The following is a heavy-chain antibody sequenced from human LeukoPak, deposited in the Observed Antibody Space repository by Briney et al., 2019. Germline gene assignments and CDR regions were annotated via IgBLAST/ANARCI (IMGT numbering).Heavy chain of an antibody. J-gene: IGHJ5*02. CDR3: ARDHCSSTSCYTGPNWFDP. V-gene: IGHV3-9*01. CDR2: ISWNSGSI. Sequence: PGGSLRLSCAASGFTFDDYAMHWVRQAPGKGLEWVSGISWNSGSIGYADSVKGRFTISRDNAKNSLYLQMNSLRAEDTAVYYCARDHCSSTSCYTGPNWFDPWGQGTLVTVSS. CDR1: GFTFDDYA. D-gene: IGHD2-2*02.